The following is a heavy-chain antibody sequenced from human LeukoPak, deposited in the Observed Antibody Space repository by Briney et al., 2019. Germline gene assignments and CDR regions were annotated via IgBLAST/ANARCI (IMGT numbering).Heavy chain of an antibody. J-gene: IGHJ6*02. Sequence: GESLKISCKGSGYSFTSYWIGWVRQMPGKGLEWMGIIYPGDSDTRYSPSFQGQVTISADKSISTAYLQWSSLKASDTAVYYCARQDTGYDILTGFPYYYGMDVWGQGTTVTVSS. CDR3: ARQDTGYDILTGFPYYYGMDV. CDR1: GYSFTSYW. V-gene: IGHV5-51*01. D-gene: IGHD3-9*01. CDR2: IYPGDSDT.